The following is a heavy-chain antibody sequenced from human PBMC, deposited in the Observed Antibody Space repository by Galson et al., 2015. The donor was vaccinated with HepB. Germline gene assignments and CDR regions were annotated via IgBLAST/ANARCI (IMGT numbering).Heavy chain of an antibody. V-gene: IGHV4-4*07. D-gene: IGHD6-13*01. Sequence: QVQLQESGPGLVKPSETLSLTCTVSGGPISSYYWSWIRQPAGKGLEWIGRIYTSGSTNYNPSLKSRVTMSVDTSKNQFSLRRSSVTAADTAGYYCATSGIAAAGYFDYWGQGTLVTVSS. CDR2: IYTSGST. CDR1: GGPISSYY. CDR3: ATSGIAAAGYFDY. J-gene: IGHJ4*02.